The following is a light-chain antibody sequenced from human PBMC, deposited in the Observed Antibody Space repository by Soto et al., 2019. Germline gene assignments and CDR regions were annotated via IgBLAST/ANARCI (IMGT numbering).Light chain of an antibody. CDR2: GNI. CDR1: SSNIGAGYA. CDR3: QSYDSSLSGWV. J-gene: IGLJ3*02. Sequence: QSALTQPPSVSGAPGQRVTISCTGSSSNIGAGYAVHWYQQLPGTAPKLLIYGNINRPSGVPDRFSGSKSGTSASLAITGLQAEDEADYSCQSYDSSLSGWVFGGGTKLTVL. V-gene: IGLV1-40*01.